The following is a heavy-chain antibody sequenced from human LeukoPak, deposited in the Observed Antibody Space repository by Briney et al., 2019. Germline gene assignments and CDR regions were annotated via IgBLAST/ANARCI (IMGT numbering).Heavy chain of an antibody. D-gene: IGHD6-13*01. CDR3: ARDREAAAGNGWFDP. J-gene: IGHJ5*02. CDR2: IYYSVST. Sequence: YIYYSVSTNYNPSLKSRVTISVDTSKNQFSLKLSSVTAADTAVYYCARDREAAAGNGWFDPWGQGTLVTVSS. V-gene: IGHV4-59*01.